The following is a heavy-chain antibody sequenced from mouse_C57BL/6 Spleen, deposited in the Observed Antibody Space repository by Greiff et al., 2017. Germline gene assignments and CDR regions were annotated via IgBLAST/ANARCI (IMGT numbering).Heavy chain of an antibody. CDR3: ARGDGNYFAY. Sequence: QVHVKQPGAELVKPGASVKLSCKASGYTFTSYWMHWVKQRPGQGLEWIGMIHPNSGSTNYNEKFKSKATLTVDKSSSTAYMQLSSLTSEDSAVYYCARGDGNYFAYWGQGTLVTVSA. J-gene: IGHJ3*01. D-gene: IGHD2-1*01. V-gene: IGHV1-64*01. CDR1: GYTFTSYW. CDR2: IHPNSGST.